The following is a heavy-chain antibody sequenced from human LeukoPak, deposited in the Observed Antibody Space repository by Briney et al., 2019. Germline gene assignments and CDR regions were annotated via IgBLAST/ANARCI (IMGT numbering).Heavy chain of an antibody. CDR1: GLTVSSNY. CDR3: ARGGVVFDI. CDR2: IYSGGTT. J-gene: IGHJ3*02. V-gene: IGHV3-53*01. Sequence: GGSLRLSCAASGLTVSSNYMSWVRQAPGKGLEWVSVIYSGGTTFYADSVKGRFSISRDNSKNTLYLQMISLRADDTAVYYCARGGVVFDIWGQGTMVTVSS.